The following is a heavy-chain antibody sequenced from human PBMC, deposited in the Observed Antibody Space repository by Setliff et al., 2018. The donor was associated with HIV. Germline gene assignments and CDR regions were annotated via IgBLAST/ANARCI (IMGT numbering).Heavy chain of an antibody. J-gene: IGHJ1*01. CDR2: INPNSGYS. CDR1: GYTFTGYY. CDR3: ARGGGSSYLYHSRGSEYFQY. D-gene: IGHD3-22*01. Sequence: GASVKVSCKASGYTFTGYYIHWLRQARGQGLEWMGWINPNSGYSKYAQKFQGRLTMTRDTSISTAYMELSSLTSEDTAVYYCARGGGSSYLYHSRGSEYFQYWGQGALVTVSS. V-gene: IGHV1-2*02.